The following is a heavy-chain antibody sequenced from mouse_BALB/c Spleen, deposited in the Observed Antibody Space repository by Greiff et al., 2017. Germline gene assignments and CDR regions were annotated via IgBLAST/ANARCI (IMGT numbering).Heavy chain of an antibody. CDR3: ARGGDYDVIDY. Sequence: EVKLMESGPELVKPGASVKMSCKASGYTFTSYVMHWVKQKPGQGLEWIGYINPYNDGTKYNEKFKGKATLTSDKSSSTAYMELSSLTSEDSAVYYCARGGDYDVIDYWGQGTTLTGSS. CDR1: GYTFTSYV. V-gene: IGHV1-14*01. D-gene: IGHD2-4*01. CDR2: INPYNDGT. J-gene: IGHJ2*01.